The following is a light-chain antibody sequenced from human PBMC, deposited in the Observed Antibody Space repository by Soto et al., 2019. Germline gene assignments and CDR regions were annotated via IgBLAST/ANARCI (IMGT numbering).Light chain of an antibody. J-gene: IGKJ1*01. CDR3: QQNNRYPWT. V-gene: IGKV1-5*03. CDR2: KAS. Sequence: DIQMTQSPSTLSASFGDIVTINFRASQNVGTWLAWYQQKPGKAPNLLIYKASNLERGVPSRFSGSGSGTEFTLTISSLQPDDLATYYCQQNNRYPWTFGQGTKVDIK. CDR1: QNVGTW.